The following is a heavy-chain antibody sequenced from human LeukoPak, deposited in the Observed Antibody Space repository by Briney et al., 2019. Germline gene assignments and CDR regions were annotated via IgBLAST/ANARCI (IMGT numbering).Heavy chain of an antibody. CDR2: IYYGGNT. CDR1: GFTVSSHH. J-gene: IGHJ4*02. D-gene: IGHD1-26*01. V-gene: IGHV3-66*01. Sequence: GGSLRLSCAASGFTVSSHHMNWVRQAPGKGLEWVSIIYYGGNTFYADSVKGRFTISRDNSKNTLYLQINSLRAGDTAVYYCAALSGVGVKIGFDHWGQGALVVVSS. CDR3: AALSGVGVKIGFDH.